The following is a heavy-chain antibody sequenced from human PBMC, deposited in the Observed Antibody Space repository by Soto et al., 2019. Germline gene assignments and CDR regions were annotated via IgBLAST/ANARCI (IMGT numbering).Heavy chain of an antibody. V-gene: IGHV4-31*03. CDR3: AAHDFCSGLEAFDL. Sequence: QVQLQESGPGLVKPSQTLSLTCTVSGGSISSGGYYWSWIRQHPGKGLEWIGYIYYSGSTYYNPSLKSRVTISVDTSKNQFSLKLSSVTAADTAVYYCAAHDFCSGLEAFDLWGQGTMVTVSS. CDR1: GGSISSGGYY. D-gene: IGHD3-3*01. CDR2: IYYSGST. J-gene: IGHJ3*01.